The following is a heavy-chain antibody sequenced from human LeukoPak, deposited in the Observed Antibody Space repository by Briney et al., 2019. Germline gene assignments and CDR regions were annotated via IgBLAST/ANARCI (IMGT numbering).Heavy chain of an antibody. D-gene: IGHD6-6*01. CDR1: GFTFSDYT. J-gene: IGHJ4*02. CDR3: AKTVTPEYSSSSAWD. CDR2: ISSFDGSKK. V-gene: IGHV3-30-3*02. Sequence: PGRSLRLSCAASGFTFSDYTVHWVRQAPGKGLEWVAVISSFDGSKKYYADSVKGRFTISRDNSKNTLYLQMNSLRAEDTAVYYCAKTVTPEYSSSSAWDWGQGTLVTVSS.